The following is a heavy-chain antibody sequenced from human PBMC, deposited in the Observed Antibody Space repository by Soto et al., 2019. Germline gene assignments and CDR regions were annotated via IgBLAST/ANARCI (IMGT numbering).Heavy chain of an antibody. CDR3: ARHYSLDY. Sequence: SETLSLTCTVSSGSISTYYWSWIRQPPGKGLEWIGYIYYSGSTNYNPSLKSRVTISVDTSKNQFSLKLSSVTAADTAVYYCARHYSLDYWGQGTLVTVSS. V-gene: IGHV4-59*08. J-gene: IGHJ4*02. CDR2: IYYSGST. D-gene: IGHD2-21*01. CDR1: SGSISTYY.